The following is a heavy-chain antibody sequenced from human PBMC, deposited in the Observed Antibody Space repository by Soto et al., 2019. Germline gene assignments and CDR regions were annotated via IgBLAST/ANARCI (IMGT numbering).Heavy chain of an antibody. CDR3: ARGRQLELRYYYGMDV. CDR2: IYYSGST. D-gene: IGHD1-7*01. CDR1: GGSISSGDYY. Sequence: PSETLSLTCTVSGGSISSGDYYWGWIRQPPGKGLEWIGYIYYSGSTYYNPSLKSRVTISVDTSKNQFSLKLGSVTAADTAVYYCARGRQLELRYYYGMDVWGQGTTVTVSS. V-gene: IGHV4-30-4*01. J-gene: IGHJ6*02.